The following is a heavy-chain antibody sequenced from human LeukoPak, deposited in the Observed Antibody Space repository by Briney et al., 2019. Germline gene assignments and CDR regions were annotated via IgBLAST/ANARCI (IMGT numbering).Heavy chain of an antibody. Sequence: PSETLSLTCAVYGGSFSGYYWTWIRHPPGKGREWNGEINHSGSTNYNPPLKSRVTISVDTSKNQFSLRLRSVPAADTAVYYCAKTRYRNWFEPWGEGTLVTVSS. V-gene: IGHV4-34*01. CDR2: INHSGST. CDR3: AKTRYRNWFEP. CDR1: GGSFSGYY. D-gene: IGHD4-11*01. J-gene: IGHJ5*02.